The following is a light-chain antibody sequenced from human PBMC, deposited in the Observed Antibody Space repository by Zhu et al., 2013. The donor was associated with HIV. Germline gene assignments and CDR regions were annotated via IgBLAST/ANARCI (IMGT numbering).Light chain of an antibody. Sequence: DIQMTQSPSTLSAFVGDRVTITCRASQSVSTWLAWFHQTPGKAPKFLIYDASNLANGVPSRFSGSGSGTEFTLTISSLQPDDFATYYCQQTYITPYTFGQGTKLEIK. CDR1: QSVSTW. J-gene: IGKJ2*01. CDR3: QQTYITPYT. V-gene: IGKV1-5*01. CDR2: DAS.